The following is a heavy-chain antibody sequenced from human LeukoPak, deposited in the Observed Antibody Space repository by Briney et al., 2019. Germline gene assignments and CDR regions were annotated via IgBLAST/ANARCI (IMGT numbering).Heavy chain of an antibody. CDR3: ARSSHQTYYYDSSGYYFDY. CDR1: GFTFSSYE. D-gene: IGHD3-22*01. V-gene: IGHV3-48*03. CDR2: ISSSGSTI. J-gene: IGHJ4*02. Sequence: PGGSLRLSCAASGFTFSSYEMNWVRQAPGKGLEWVSYISSSGSTIYYADSVKGRFTISRDNAKNSLYLQMNSLRAEDTAVYYCARSSHQTYYYDSSGYYFDYGGQGTLVTVSS.